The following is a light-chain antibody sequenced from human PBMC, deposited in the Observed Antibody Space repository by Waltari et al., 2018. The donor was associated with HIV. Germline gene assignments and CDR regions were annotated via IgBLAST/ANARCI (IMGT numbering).Light chain of an antibody. Sequence: SYDLTQPPSVSVAPGQTARITCGGNNIGSTRVHWYQLRPGQAPVLVVYDDRDRPSGIPERFSGSNSGDTATLTVGWAEAGDEADYYCQVWDSNSAFFGSGTKVTVL. J-gene: IGLJ1*01. CDR1: NIGSTR. CDR2: DDR. V-gene: IGLV3-21*02. CDR3: QVWDSNSAF.